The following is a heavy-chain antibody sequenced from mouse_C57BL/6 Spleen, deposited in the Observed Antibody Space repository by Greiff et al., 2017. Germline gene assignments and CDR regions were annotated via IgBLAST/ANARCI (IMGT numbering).Heavy chain of an antibody. CDR3: VRGRYYGHSYEVYFDY. J-gene: IGHJ2*01. Sequence: QVQLQQPGAELVKPGASVKLSCKASGYTFTSYWMPWVKQRPGRGLEWIGRLDPNSGGTKYHEKFKSTATLPVDKPSSTAYMQLSSLTSEDSAVYYGVRGRYYGHSYEVYFDYWGQGTTLTVSS. D-gene: IGHD1-1*01. CDR2: LDPNSGGT. CDR1: GYTFTSYW. V-gene: IGHV1-72*01.